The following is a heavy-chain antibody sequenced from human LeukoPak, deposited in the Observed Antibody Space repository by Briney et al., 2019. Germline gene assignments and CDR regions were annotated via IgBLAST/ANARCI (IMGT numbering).Heavy chain of an antibody. CDR3: VRAAPQNCYPSSCSLFDK. J-gene: IGHJ4*02. CDR1: GFTFNNYA. D-gene: IGHD2-2*01. CDR2: IMIGGDGK. V-gene: IGHV3-23*01. Sequence: GGSLRLSCAGSGFTFNNYAMSWVRRAPRKGLEWVSTIMIGGDGKHYADSVKGRFTISRDRSESTLFLQMDDLRADDAAVYYCVRAAPQNCYPSSCSLFDKWGQGTLVTVSS.